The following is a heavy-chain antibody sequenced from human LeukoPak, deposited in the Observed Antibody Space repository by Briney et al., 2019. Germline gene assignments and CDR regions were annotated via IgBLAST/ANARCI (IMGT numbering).Heavy chain of an antibody. V-gene: IGHV3-48*03. D-gene: IGHD6-25*01. J-gene: IGHJ6*03. Sequence: GGSLRLSCAASGFTFSSYEMNWVRQAPGKGLEWVSYISSSGSTIYYADSVKGRFTISRDNSKNTLYLQMNSLRAEDTAVYYCARDQTEQRSYYYYYYMDVWGKGTTVTVSS. CDR3: ARDQTEQRSYYYYYYMDV. CDR2: ISSSGSTI. CDR1: GFTFSSYE.